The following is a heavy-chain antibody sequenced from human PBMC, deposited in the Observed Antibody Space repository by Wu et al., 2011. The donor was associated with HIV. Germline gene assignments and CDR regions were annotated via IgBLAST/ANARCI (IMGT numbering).Heavy chain of an antibody. CDR2: IVPVFGST. J-gene: IGHJ6*02. CDR1: GGTFDTFA. Sequence: QVQLVQSGPEVAKPGSSVRVSCKASGGTFDTFAISWVRQAPGRGLEWMGAIVPVFGSTNYAQNFQGRLTISTEPSASTNYYLELRGLRPEDTAIYYCAREVGRGVNGVSGMDVWGQGTTITVSS. CDR3: AREVGRGVNGVSGMDV. V-gene: IGHV1-69*05. D-gene: IGHD2-8*01.